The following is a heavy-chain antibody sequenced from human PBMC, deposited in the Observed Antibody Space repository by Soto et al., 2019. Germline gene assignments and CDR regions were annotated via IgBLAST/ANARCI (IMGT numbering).Heavy chain of an antibody. J-gene: IGHJ4*02. Sequence: SETLSLTCTVSGGSISSSSYYWGWIRQPPGKGLEWIGSIYYSGSTYYNPSLKSRVTISVDTSKNQFSLKLSSVTAADTAVHYCIAEAQIVATKWGQGTLVTVSS. CDR1: GGSISSSSYY. V-gene: IGHV4-39*01. CDR3: IAEAQIVATK. D-gene: IGHD5-12*01. CDR2: IYYSGST.